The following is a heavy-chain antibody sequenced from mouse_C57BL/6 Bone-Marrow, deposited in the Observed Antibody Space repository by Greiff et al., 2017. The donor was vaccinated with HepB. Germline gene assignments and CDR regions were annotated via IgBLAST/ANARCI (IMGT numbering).Heavy chain of an antibody. CDR2: ISNGGGSI. J-gene: IGHJ2*01. Sequence: EVKLMESGGGLVQPGGSLKLSCAASGFTFSDYYMYWVRQTPEKRLEWVAYISNGGGSISYPDTVKGRFTISRDNAKNTLYLQMSRLKSEDTAMYYCARQGIYYGSSLDYWGQGTTLTVSS. CDR1: GFTFSDYY. V-gene: IGHV5-12*01. D-gene: IGHD1-1*01. CDR3: ARQGIYYGSSLDY.